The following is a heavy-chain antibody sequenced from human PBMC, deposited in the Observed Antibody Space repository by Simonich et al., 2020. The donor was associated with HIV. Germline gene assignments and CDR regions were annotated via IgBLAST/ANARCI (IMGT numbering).Heavy chain of an antibody. CDR1: GGSFSGYY. J-gene: IGHJ4*02. Sequence: QVQLQQWGAGLLKPSETLSLTCAVYGGSFSGYYWSCPRQPPGKGLEWIGEINHSGTTNYNPALKSRVTISGDTSKNQVSLKLSSVTAADTAIYYCATNRPPGGYSSSWSLWFWGQGTLVTVSS. CDR3: ATNRPPGGYSSSWSLWF. D-gene: IGHD6-13*01. CDR2: INHSGTT. V-gene: IGHV4-34*01.